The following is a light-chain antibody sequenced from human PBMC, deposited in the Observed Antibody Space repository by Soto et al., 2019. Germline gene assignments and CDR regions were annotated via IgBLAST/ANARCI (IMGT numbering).Light chain of an antibody. V-gene: IGLV2-14*01. CDR2: EVS. Sequence: QSALTQPASVSLSPGQSITISCTGSISDVAAYDYVSWYQQHPGKAPKLIIFEVSNRPSGSSSRFSGSKSGNTASLTISGLQTEDEAHYYCGSYTSSSNYVFGTGTKVTVL. J-gene: IGLJ1*01. CDR3: GSYTSSSNYV. CDR1: ISDVAAYDY.